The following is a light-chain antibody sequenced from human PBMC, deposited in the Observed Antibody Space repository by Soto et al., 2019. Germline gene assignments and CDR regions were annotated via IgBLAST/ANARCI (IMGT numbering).Light chain of an antibody. CDR3: HRYNSLYT. CDR2: KAS. Sequence: DIQMTQSPSTLSASVGDRVTITCRASQSISSWLAWYQQKPGKALKLLIYKASSLESGVTSRFSGSGSGKEVTLTISRLQPDDFATHYCHRYNSLYTFGQGSKLEIK. J-gene: IGKJ2*01. V-gene: IGKV1-5*03. CDR1: QSISSW.